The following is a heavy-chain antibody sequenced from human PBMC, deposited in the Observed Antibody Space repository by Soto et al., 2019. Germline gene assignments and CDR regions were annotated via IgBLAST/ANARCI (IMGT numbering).Heavy chain of an antibody. D-gene: IGHD2-2*01. Sequence: EVQLLESGGGLVQPGGSLRLSCEASGFTFNNYAMSWVRQAPGKGLEWVSMGSGSSPKTFYAASVEGRFTISRDNSKTTVYLQMNSLRAEDTAVYYCAKKGCISSRCSAVYWYFDLWGRGTLVTVSS. CDR1: GFTFNNYA. V-gene: IGHV3-23*01. CDR3: AKKGCISSRCSAVYWYFDL. CDR2: GSGSSPKT. J-gene: IGHJ2*01.